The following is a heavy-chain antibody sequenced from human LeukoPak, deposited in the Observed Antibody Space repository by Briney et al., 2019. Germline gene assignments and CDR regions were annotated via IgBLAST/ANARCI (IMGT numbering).Heavy chain of an antibody. CDR2: INPIFGTA. CDR3: ARDRVVGATAAFDY. J-gene: IGHJ4*02. Sequence: ASVKVSCKASGGTFSSYAISWVRQAPGQGLEWMGGINPIFGTANYAQKFQGRVTITADESTSTAYMELSSLRSEDTAVYYCARDRVVGATAAFDYWGQGTLVTVSS. V-gene: IGHV1-69*13. CDR1: GGTFSSYA. D-gene: IGHD1-26*01.